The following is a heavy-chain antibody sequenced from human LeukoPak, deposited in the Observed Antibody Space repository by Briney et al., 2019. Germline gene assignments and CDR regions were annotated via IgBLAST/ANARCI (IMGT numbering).Heavy chain of an antibody. J-gene: IGHJ4*02. V-gene: IGHV3-53*01. D-gene: IGHD4/OR15-4a*01. CDR3: ARRAGAYSHPYDY. CDR1: GSTVSSNS. CDR2: IYSENT. Sequence: WGSLRLSCTVSGSTVSSNSMSWVRQAPGKGLEWVSFIYSENTHYSDSVKGRFTISRDNSKNTLYLQMNSLRAEDTAVYYCARRAGAYSHPYDYWGQGTLVTVSS.